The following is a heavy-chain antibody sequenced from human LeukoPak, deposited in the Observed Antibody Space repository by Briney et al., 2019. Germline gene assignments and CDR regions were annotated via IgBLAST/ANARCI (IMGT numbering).Heavy chain of an antibody. CDR2: IYYSGST. V-gene: IGHV4-39*01. CDR3: ARLIYGFETDY. D-gene: IGHD3-10*01. Sequence: SETLSLTCTVSGGSISSSSYYWGWIRQPPGKGLEWIGSIYYSGSTYHNPSLKSRVTISVDTSKNQLSLKLSSVTAADTAVYYCARLIYGFETDYWGQGTLVTVSS. CDR1: GGSISSSSYY. J-gene: IGHJ4*02.